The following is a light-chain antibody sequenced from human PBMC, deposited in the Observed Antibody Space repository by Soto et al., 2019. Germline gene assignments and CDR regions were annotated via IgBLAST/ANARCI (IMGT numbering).Light chain of an antibody. CDR1: QSVSRN. J-gene: IGKJ1*01. V-gene: IGKV3-15*01. CDR2: DAS. CDR3: QHYYNWPPGGT. Sequence: EIVMTQSPATLSVSPGGETTLSCRASQSVSRNLAWYQQKPGQAPSLLIFDASTRATGVPARFSGSGSGTEFTLTISGLQSEDFAVYYCQHYYNWPPGGTFGQGTKVEI.